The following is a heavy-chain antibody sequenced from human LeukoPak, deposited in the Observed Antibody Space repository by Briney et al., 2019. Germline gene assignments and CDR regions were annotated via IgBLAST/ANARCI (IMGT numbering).Heavy chain of an antibody. CDR1: GGSMTSYY. D-gene: IGHD3-16*01. V-gene: IGHV4-59*01. CDR2: VYYSGGI. J-gene: IGHJ4*02. Sequence: KPSETLSLTCTVSGGSMTSYYWSWIRQPPGKGLEWIGYVYYSGGITYNPSLKSRVTISVDTTKKQFNLRLTSVTAADTSVYYCARGGYYFDFWGQGTLVTVSS. CDR3: ARGGYYFDF.